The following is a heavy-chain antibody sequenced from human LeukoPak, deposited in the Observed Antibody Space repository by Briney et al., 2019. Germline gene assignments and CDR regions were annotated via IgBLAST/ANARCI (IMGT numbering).Heavy chain of an antibody. CDR1: GYTFTGYY. Sequence: ASVKVSCKASGYTFTGYYMHWVRQAPGQGLEWMGWINPNSGGTNYAQKFQGRVTMTRDTSISTAYMELSRLRSDDTAVYYCARDAREEQLHYYYYMDVWGQGTMVTVSS. CDR3: ARDAREEQLHYYYYMDV. CDR2: INPNSGGT. D-gene: IGHD6-13*01. J-gene: IGHJ6*03. V-gene: IGHV1-2*02.